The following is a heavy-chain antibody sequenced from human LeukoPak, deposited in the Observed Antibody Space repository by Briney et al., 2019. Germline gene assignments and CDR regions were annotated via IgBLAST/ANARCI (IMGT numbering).Heavy chain of an antibody. D-gene: IGHD3-9*01. Sequence: SETLSLTCTVSGASISPYYWNWIRQSPGKGLEWIGYVSHSGNTKYNPSLKGRVTISVDTSKNQFSLKLSSVTAADTAVYYCARAKGTFYDILTGDGGFDYWGQGTLVSVSS. V-gene: IGHV4-59*01. CDR2: VSHSGNT. CDR1: GASISPYY. J-gene: IGHJ4*02. CDR3: ARAKGTFYDILTGDGGFDY.